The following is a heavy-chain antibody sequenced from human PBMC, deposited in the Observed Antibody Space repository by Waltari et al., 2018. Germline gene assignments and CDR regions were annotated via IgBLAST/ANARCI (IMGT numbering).Heavy chain of an antibody. J-gene: IGHJ4*02. CDR2: IIPILCTA. Sequence: QVQLVQSGAEVKKPGSSVKVSCKASGGTFSSYAISWVRQAPGQGLEWMGGIIPILCTANYAEKFQGRGTITTDEATSTAYRERSSLRSEDTAVDYCASAPGGERDYWGQGTLVTVSS. V-gene: IGHV1-69*05. D-gene: IGHD3-10*01. CDR3: ASAPGGERDY. CDR1: GGTFSSYA.